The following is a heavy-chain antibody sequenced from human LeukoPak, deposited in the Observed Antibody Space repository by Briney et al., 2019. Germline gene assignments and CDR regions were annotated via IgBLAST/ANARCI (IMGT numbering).Heavy chain of an antibody. Sequence: GGSLRLSCAASGFTFDDYAMHWVRQAPGKGLGWVSGISWNSGSIGYADSVKGRFTISRDNAKNSLYLQMNSLRAEDTALYYCAAGTEYGMDVWGQGTTVTVSS. CDR2: ISWNSGSI. CDR3: AAGTEYGMDV. D-gene: IGHD6-19*01. J-gene: IGHJ6*02. CDR1: GFTFDDYA. V-gene: IGHV3-9*01.